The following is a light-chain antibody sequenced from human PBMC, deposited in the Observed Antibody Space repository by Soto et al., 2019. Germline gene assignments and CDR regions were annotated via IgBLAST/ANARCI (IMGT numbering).Light chain of an antibody. CDR2: DNT. Sequence: QSVLTQPPSVTGAPGQGVTISCTGVTSNIGADYGVHWYQQFPETAPKLLIYDNTNRPSGVPDRFSGSKSGTSASLAITGLQAEDEADYYCQSFDSSFIGLVFGGGTKLTVL. V-gene: IGLV1-40*01. J-gene: IGLJ2*01. CDR1: TSNIGADYG. CDR3: QSFDSSFIGLV.